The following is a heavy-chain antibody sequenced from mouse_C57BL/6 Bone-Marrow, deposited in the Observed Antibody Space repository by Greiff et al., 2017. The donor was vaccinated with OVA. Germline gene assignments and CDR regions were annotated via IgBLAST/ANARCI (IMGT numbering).Heavy chain of an antibody. J-gene: IGHJ3*01. V-gene: IGHV1-59*01. CDR2: IDPSDSYT. CDR1: GYTFTSYW. D-gene: IGHD1-1*01. CDR3: ARDYGSLFAY. Sequence: VQLQQPGAELVRPGTSVKLSCKASGYTFTSYWMHWVKQRPGQGLEWIGVIDPSDSYTNYNQKFKGKATLTVYTSSSTAYMQLSSLTSEDSAVYYCARDYGSLFAYWGQGTLVTVSA.